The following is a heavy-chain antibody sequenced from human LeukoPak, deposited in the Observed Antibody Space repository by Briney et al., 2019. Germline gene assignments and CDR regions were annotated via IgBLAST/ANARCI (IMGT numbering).Heavy chain of an antibody. J-gene: IGHJ4*02. CDR2: IYYSGST. CDR3: ARAVGYYGSGSDY. D-gene: IGHD3-10*01. Sequence: SSETLSLTCTVSGGSISSSSYYWGWIRQPPGKGLEWIGSIYYSGSTYYNPSLKSRVTISVDTSKNQFSLKLSSVTAADTAVYYCARAVGYYGSGSDYWGQGTLVTVSS. V-gene: IGHV4-39*07. CDR1: GGSISSSSYY.